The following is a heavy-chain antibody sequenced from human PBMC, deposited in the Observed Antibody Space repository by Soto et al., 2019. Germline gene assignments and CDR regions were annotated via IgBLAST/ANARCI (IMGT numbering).Heavy chain of an antibody. D-gene: IGHD5-18*01. CDR3: ARGHSYGYGGNWFDP. V-gene: IGHV4-39*01. Sequence: QLQLQESGPGLVKPWETLSLTCTVSGGSISSSSYYWGWIRQPPGKGLEWIGSIYYSGSTYYNPSLKSRVTISVDTSKNQFSLKLSSVTAADTAVYYCARGHSYGYGGNWFDPWGQGTLVTVSS. CDR2: IYYSGST. CDR1: GGSISSSSYY. J-gene: IGHJ5*02.